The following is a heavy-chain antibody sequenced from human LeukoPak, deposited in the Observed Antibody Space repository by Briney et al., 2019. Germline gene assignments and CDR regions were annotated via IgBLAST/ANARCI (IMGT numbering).Heavy chain of an antibody. D-gene: IGHD4-23*01. CDR3: ARDADYGGSPDAFDV. V-gene: IGHV3-53*01. CDR2: IYIGGTT. Sequence: PGGSLRLACAVSGLTVSINHMSWVRQAPGKGIKWVSIIYIGGTTYYADSVKGRFTISRDNSKNTLYLQMNTLRAEDTAVYYCARDADYGGSPDAFDVWGRGTIVTVSS. J-gene: IGHJ3*01. CDR1: GLTVSINH.